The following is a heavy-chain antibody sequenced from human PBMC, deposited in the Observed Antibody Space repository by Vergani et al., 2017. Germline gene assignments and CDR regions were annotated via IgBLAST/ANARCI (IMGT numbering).Heavy chain of an antibody. CDR3: AKDKDRWQQLEFAFDF. J-gene: IGHJ3*01. V-gene: IGHV3-30*02. Sequence: QVQLVESGGGVVQPGGSLRLSCAASGFTFSSYGMHWVRQAPGKGLEWVAFIRYDGSNKYYADSVKGRFTISRDNSKNTLYLQMNSLRAEDTAVYYCAKDKDRWQQLEFAFDFWGQGTMVTVSS. CDR2: IRYDGSNK. CDR1: GFTFSSYG. D-gene: IGHD5-24*01.